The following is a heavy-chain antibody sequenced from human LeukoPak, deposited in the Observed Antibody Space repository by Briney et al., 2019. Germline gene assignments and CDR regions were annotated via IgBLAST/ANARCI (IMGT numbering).Heavy chain of an antibody. Sequence: PSETLSLTCTVPGGSISSYYWSWIRQPPGKGLEWIGYIYYSGSTNYNPSLKSRVTISVDTSKNQFSLKLSSVPAADTAVYYCARQGRARGRFGESTDSYYYGMDIWGQGTTVTVSS. CDR2: IYYSGST. CDR1: GGSISSYY. CDR3: ARQGRARGRFGESTDSYYYGMDI. J-gene: IGHJ6*02. V-gene: IGHV4-59*08. D-gene: IGHD3-10*01.